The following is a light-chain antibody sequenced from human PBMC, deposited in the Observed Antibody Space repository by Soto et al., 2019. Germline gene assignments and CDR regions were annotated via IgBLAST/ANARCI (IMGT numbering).Light chain of an antibody. J-gene: IGKJ4*01. CDR3: QQGHTFPLT. CDR1: QDISDW. V-gene: IGKV1-12*01. Sequence: DIQMTQSPSSVSASVGDRVTITCRASQDISDWLAWHQQKPGKDPKLLIYAATTLHSGVPSRFSGSGSGTDFTLTISILQPEDFATYYCQQGHTFPLTFGGGTKVEIK. CDR2: AAT.